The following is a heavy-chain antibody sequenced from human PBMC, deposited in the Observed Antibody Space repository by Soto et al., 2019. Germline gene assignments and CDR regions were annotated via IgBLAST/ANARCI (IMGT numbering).Heavy chain of an antibody. CDR1: GFTVSSNY. J-gene: IGHJ6*02. CDR3: ARAAAGNPEYYYYYGMDV. D-gene: IGHD6-13*01. V-gene: IGHV3-53*01. CDR2: IYSGGST. Sequence: GGSLRLSCAASGFTVSSNYMSWVRQAPGKGLEWVSVIYSGGSTYYADSVKGRFTISRDNSKNTLYLQMNSLRAEDTAVYYCARAAAGNPEYYYYYGMDVWGQGTTVTVSS.